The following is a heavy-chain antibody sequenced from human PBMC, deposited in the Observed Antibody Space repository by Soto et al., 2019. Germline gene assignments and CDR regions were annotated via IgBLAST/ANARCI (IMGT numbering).Heavy chain of an antibody. CDR2: ISNDGRAQ. Sequence: PGGSLRLSCTSSTVTINVHGIQWVRQAPGKGLECVAFISNDGRAQYYADSVKGRFTISRDYSKNTVDLQMNSLRNEETAVYYCARDIWSGDYKWFDSWGPGTLVTVSS. D-gene: IGHD3-3*01. CDR1: TVTINVHG. J-gene: IGHJ5*01. V-gene: IGHV3-30*03. CDR3: ARDIWSGDYKWFDS.